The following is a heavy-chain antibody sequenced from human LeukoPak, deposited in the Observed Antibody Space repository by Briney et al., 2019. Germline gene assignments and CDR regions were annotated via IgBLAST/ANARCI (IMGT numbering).Heavy chain of an antibody. CDR1: GFTFSNAW. J-gene: IGHJ4*02. V-gene: IGHV3-7*03. Sequence: GGSLRLSCAASGFTFSNAWMNWVRQAPGKGLEWVASIKEDGSERQYVDSVKGRFSISRDNTKGSLFLQLNSLRAEDTAVYYCARDLGYCTNGVCHTRVDYWGQGTLVAVSS. CDR2: IKEDGSER. CDR3: ARDLGYCTNGVCHTRVDY. D-gene: IGHD2-8*01.